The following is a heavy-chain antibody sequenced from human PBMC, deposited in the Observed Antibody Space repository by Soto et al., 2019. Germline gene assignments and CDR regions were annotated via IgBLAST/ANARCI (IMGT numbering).Heavy chain of an antibody. CDR3: ARDQLWFGELAWFDP. CDR1: GGSISSGDYY. CDR2: IYYSGST. V-gene: IGHV4-30-4*01. J-gene: IGHJ5*02. Sequence: QVQLQESDPGLVKPSQTLSLTCTVSGGSISSGDYYWSWIRQPPGKGLEWIGYIYYSGSTYYNPSLKSRVTISVDTSKNQFSLKLSSVTAADTAVYYCARDQLWFGELAWFDPWGQGTLVTVSS. D-gene: IGHD3-10*01.